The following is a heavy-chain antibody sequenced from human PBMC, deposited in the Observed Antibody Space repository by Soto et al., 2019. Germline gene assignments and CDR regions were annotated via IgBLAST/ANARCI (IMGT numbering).Heavy chain of an antibody. J-gene: IGHJ4*02. CDR1: GYTFSNYG. D-gene: IGHD6-19*01. CDR2: ISTYNGDT. CDR3: ARGPSNTSGWHTTFDY. V-gene: IGHV1-18*04. Sequence: ASVKVSCKASGYTFSNYGIAWVRQAPGQGLEWMGWISTYNGDTHYAQGLQGRVTMTTDTSTSTAYLELRSLRSDDTAVYFCARGPSNTSGWHTTFDYWGQGTLVTVSS.